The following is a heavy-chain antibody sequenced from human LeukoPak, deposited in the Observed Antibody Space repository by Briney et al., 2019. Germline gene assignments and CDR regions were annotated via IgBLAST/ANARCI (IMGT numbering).Heavy chain of an antibody. J-gene: IGHJ4*02. CDR3: AREMTIITYSFDS. CDR2: ISETGGTI. CDR1: GFTFSNYA. V-gene: IGHV3-23*01. Sequence: GGSLRLSCAPSGFTFSNYAMSWVRQAPGKGLEWVSAISETGGTIHYAASVRGRFIISRDTSKNTLYLQMNSLRAEDTAVYYCAREMTIITYSFDSWGQGTLVTVSS. D-gene: IGHD5-24*01.